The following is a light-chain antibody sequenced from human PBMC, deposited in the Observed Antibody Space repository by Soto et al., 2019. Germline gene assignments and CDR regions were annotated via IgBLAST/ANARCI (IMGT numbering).Light chain of an antibody. CDR1: SGHSSYA. Sequence: QSVLTQSPSASASLGASVKLTCTLSSGHSSYAIAWHQQQPEKGPRYSMKLNSDGSHSKGDGIPDRFSGSSSGAERYLTISSLQSEDEADYYCQTWGTGVVFGGGTKLTVL. CDR2: LNSDGSH. J-gene: IGLJ2*01. CDR3: QTWGTGVV. V-gene: IGLV4-69*01.